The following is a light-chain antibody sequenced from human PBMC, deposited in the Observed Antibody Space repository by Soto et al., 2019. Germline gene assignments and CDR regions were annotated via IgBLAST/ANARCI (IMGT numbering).Light chain of an antibody. V-gene: IGLV2-14*01. CDR1: SSDVGAYKY. CDR3: ISYTSSDTYV. CDR2: DVS. J-gene: IGLJ1*01. Sequence: QSVLTQPASVSGSPGQSITISCTGTSSDVGAYKYVSWYQQQPGKAPKLMIYDVSSRPSGVSNRFSGSKSGNTASLIISGLQAEDEADYYCISYTSSDTYVFGTGTKVTVL.